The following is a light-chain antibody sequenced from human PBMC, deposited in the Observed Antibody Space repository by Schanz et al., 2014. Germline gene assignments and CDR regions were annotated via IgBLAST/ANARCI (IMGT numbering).Light chain of an antibody. CDR2: GNS. V-gene: IGLV1-40*01. J-gene: IGLJ3*02. CDR1: SSNIGAGYD. Sequence: SVLTQPPSVSGAPGQRVTISCTGSSSNIGAGYDVHWYQQLPGTAPKLLIYGNSNRPSGVPDRFSGSKSGTSASLAITGLQAEDEADYYCATWDDSLNGFWVFGGGTKLTVL. CDR3: ATWDDSLNGFWV.